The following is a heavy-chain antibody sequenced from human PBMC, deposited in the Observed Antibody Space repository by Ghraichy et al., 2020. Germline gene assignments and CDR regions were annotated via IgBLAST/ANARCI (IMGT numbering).Heavy chain of an antibody. V-gene: IGHV4-61*02. Sequence: SETLSLTCTVSGGSISSGSYYWSWIRQPAGKGLEWIGRIYTSGSTNYNPSLKSRVTISVDTSKNQFSLKLSSVTAADTAVYYCARDYYYYYGMDVWGQGTTVTVSS. CDR3: ARDYYYYYGMDV. CDR2: IYTSGST. CDR1: GGSISSGSYY. J-gene: IGHJ6*02.